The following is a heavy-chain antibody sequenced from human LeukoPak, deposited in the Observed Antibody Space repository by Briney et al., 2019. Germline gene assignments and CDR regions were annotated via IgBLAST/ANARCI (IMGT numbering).Heavy chain of an antibody. D-gene: IGHD6-19*01. CDR1: GYTLTELS. J-gene: IGHJ4*02. CDR2: FDPEDGET. V-gene: IGHV1-24*01. CDR3: ATDLYPYSSGWYRVLDY. Sequence: ASVKVSCKVSGYTLTELSMHWVRQAPGKGLEWMGGFDPEDGETIYAQKFQGRVTMTEDTSTDTAYMELSSLRSEDTAVYYCATDLYPYSSGWYRVLDYWGQGTLVTVSS.